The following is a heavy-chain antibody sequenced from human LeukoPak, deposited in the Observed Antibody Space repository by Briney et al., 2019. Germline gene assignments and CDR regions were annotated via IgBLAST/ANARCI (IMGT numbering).Heavy chain of an antibody. J-gene: IGHJ3*02. D-gene: IGHD3-3*01. CDR2: ISYDGSNK. CDR3: ARTEEWLSGGSDAFDI. CDR1: GFTFSSYA. Sequence: GGSLRLSCAASGFTFSSYAMHWVRQAPGKGLEWVAVISYDGSNKYYADSVKGRFTISRDNSKNTLYLQMNSPRAEDTAVYYCARTEEWLSGGSDAFDIWGQGTMVTVSS. V-gene: IGHV3-30*04.